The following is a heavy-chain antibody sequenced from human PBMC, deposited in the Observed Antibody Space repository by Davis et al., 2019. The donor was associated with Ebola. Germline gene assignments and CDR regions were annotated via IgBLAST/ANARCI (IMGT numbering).Heavy chain of an antibody. D-gene: IGHD6-13*01. CDR3: ATDLGPYTSTSYGLLGY. CDR2: IIPLYGTT. CDR1: GGIFSSYA. J-gene: IGHJ4*02. Sequence: AASVKVSCKASGGIFSSYAITWVRQAPGQGLEWMGGIIPLYGTTNFAQRFRDKVTITADESMRTAYMELSNLKSDDTAGYYCATDLGPYTSTSYGLLGYWGQGTLVTVSS. V-gene: IGHV1-69*13.